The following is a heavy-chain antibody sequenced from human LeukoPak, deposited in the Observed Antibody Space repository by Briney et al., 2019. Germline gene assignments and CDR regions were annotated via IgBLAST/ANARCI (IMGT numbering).Heavy chain of an antibody. CDR2: INHSGST. D-gene: IGHD2-8*01. J-gene: IGHJ4*02. Sequence: SETLSLTCAVYGGSFSGYYWSWIRQPPGKGLEWIGEINHSGSTNYNPSLKSRVTISVDTSKNQFSLKLSSVTAADTAVYYCARGLLMDYWGQGTLVTVSS. V-gene: IGHV4-34*01. CDR3: ARGLLMDY. CDR1: GGSFSGYY.